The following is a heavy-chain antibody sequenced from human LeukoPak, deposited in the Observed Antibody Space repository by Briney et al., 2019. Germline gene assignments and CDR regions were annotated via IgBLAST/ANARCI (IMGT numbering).Heavy chain of an antibody. CDR3: ASRQLWSNNWFDP. V-gene: IGHV1-2*02. D-gene: IGHD5-18*01. CDR2: INPNSGST. J-gene: IGHJ5*02. Sequence: ASVKVSCKASGYTFTGYYMHWVRQAPGQGLEWMGWINPNSGSTNYAQKFQGRVTMPRDTSIRTAYMELNRLRSDDAAVYYCASRQLWSNNWFDPWAQGTLVTVSS. CDR1: GYTFTGYY.